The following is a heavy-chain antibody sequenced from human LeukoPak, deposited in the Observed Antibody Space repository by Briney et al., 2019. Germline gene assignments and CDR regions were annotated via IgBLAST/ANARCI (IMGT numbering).Heavy chain of an antibody. D-gene: IGHD5-18*01. CDR2: ISGSSSYI. Sequence: GGSLRLSCAASGFIFSRHSLNWVRQAPGKGLEWVSSISGSSSYIYYADSVKGRFTISRDNAKNSLYLQMNSLRAQDTAVYYCATDFTAPEKWGQGTLVTVSS. J-gene: IGHJ4*02. CDR3: ATDFTAPEK. V-gene: IGHV3-21*01. CDR1: GFIFSRHS.